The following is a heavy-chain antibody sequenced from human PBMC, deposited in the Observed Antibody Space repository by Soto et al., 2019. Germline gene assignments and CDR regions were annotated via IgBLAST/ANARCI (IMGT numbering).Heavy chain of an antibody. CDR1: GFTFSSYG. D-gene: IGHD6-6*01. Sequence: QVQLVESGGGVVQPGRSLRLSCAASGFTFSSYGMHWVRQAPGKGLEWVAVISYDGSNKYYADSVKGRFTISRDNSKNTLYLQMNSLRAEDTAVYYCAKDGAARHPSYYYYGMDVWGQGTTVTVSS. CDR3: AKDGAARHPSYYYYGMDV. J-gene: IGHJ6*02. CDR2: ISYDGSNK. V-gene: IGHV3-30*18.